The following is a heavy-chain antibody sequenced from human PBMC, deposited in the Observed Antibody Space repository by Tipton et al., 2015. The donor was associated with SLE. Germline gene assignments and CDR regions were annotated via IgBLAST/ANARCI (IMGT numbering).Heavy chain of an antibody. J-gene: IGHJ4*02. V-gene: IGHV4-31*03. CDR3: ARDRSRGYGSFDD. D-gene: IGHD5-12*01. CDR2: IYYIGSGST. CDR1: GGSFGSGDYY. Sequence: TLSLTCTVSGGSFGSGDYYWTWIRLQPGKGLEWIGYIYYIGSGSTSYNPSLKSRLTISVDTSKNQFSLKLSSVTAADTAVYYCARDRSRGYGSFDDWGQGTLVTVSS.